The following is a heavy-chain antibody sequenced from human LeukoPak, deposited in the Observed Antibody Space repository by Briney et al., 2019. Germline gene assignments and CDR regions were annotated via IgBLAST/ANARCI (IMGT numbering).Heavy chain of an antibody. V-gene: IGHV1-24*01. CDR2: FDPEDGET. CDR1: GYTLTELS. CDR3: ATAADRRHYYYYMDV. J-gene: IGHJ6*03. D-gene: IGHD6-6*01. Sequence: ASVKVSCKVSGYTLTELSMHWVRQAPGKGLEWMGGFDPEDGETIYAQKFQGRVTMTEDTSTDTAYMELSSLRSEDTAVYYCATAADRRHYYYYMDVWGKGTTVTVSS.